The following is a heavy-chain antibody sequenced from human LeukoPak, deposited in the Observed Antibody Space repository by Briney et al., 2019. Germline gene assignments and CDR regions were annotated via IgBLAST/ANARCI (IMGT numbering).Heavy chain of an antibody. J-gene: IGHJ4*02. D-gene: IGHD4-23*01. V-gene: IGHV4-59*11. CDR1: GGTISSHY. CDR3: ARGSRLDYGGIGEFDY. Sequence: SETLSLTCTVSGGTISSHYWSWIRQPPGKGLEWIGYISYSGSTNFNTSLKSRVNISLDTSKNQFSLKLNSMTPADTAVYCCARGSRLDYGGIGEFDYWGQGTLVTVSS. CDR2: ISYSGST.